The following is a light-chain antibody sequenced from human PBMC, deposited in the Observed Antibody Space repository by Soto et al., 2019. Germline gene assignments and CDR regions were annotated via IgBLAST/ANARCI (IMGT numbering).Light chain of an antibody. CDR2: GAS. CDR1: QSVSSN. J-gene: IGKJ5*01. Sequence: EIVLTQSPATLSLSPWETATLSCRASQSVSSNLAWYQQKPGQAPRLLIYGASTRATGIPARFSGSGSGTEFTLTISSLQSEDFAVYYCQQYGSSPPITFGQGTRLEIK. CDR3: QQYGSSPPIT. V-gene: IGKV3-15*01.